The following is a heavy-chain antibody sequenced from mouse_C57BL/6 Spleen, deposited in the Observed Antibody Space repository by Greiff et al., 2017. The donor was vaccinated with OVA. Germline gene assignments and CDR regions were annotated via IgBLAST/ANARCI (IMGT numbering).Heavy chain of an antibody. CDR2: ISDGGSYT. V-gene: IGHV5-4*01. D-gene: IGHD2-4*01. J-gene: IGHJ3*01. CDR3: AREHDYDGGFAY. CDR1: GFTFSSYA. Sequence: EVQVVESGGGLVKPGGSLKLSCAASGFTFSSYAMSWVRQTPEKRLEWVATISDGGSYTYYPDNVKGRFTISRDNAKNNLYLQMSHLKSEDTAMYYSAREHDYDGGFAYWGQGTLVTVSA.